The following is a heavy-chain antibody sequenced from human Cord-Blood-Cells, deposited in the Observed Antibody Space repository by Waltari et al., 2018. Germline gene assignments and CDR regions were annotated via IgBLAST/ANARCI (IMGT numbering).Heavy chain of an antibody. V-gene: IGHV1-2*02. CDR2: INPNSGGT. D-gene: IGHD1-26*01. Sequence: QVQLVQSGAEEKKPGASVRVSCKVSGYNFNGSYKHRVRQAPGQGLEWMGWINPNSGGTNYAQKFQGRVTMTRDTSISTAYMELSRLRSDDTAVYYCARGPRSKVGATDYWGQGTLVTVSS. CDR3: ARGPRSKVGATDY. J-gene: IGHJ4*02. CDR1: GYNFNGSY.